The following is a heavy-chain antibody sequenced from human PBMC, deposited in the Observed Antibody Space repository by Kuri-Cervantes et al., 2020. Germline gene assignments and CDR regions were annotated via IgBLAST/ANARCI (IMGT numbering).Heavy chain of an antibody. D-gene: IGHD6-19*01. J-gene: IGHJ4*02. Sequence: ASVKVSCKASGYTFTGYYMHWVRQAPGQGLEWMGWINPNSGSTNYAQKFKGRVTMTRDTSISTAYMELSSLRSEDTAVYYCAREGLGEQWLVRGYYFDYWGQGTLVTVSS. CDR2: INPNSGST. V-gene: IGHV1-2*02. CDR3: AREGLGEQWLVRGYYFDY. CDR1: GYTFTGYY.